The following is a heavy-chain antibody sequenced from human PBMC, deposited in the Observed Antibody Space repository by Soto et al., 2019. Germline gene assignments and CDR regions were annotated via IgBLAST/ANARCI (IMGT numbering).Heavy chain of an antibody. CDR3: ARANSGGMLDY. J-gene: IGHJ4*02. CDR2: SFFGGNT. V-gene: IGHV4-31*03. D-gene: IGHD2-15*01. Sequence: PSETLSLTCTVSGGSILNGGHYWTWIRQPPGKGLVWIGKSFFGGNTHYNTALKSRLSFSVDRAKKQFSLKRTSRTAAATAIYYCARANSGGMLDYWGQGTVVTVS. CDR1: GGSILNGGHY.